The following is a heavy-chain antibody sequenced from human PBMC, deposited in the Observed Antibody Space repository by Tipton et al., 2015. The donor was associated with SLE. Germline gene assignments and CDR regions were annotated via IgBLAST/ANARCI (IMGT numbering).Heavy chain of an antibody. D-gene: IGHD1-1*01. J-gene: IGHJ3*02. CDR1: GGSFSGYY. CDR2: INHSGST. CDR3: ARDLLDDAFDI. Sequence: LRLSCAVYGGSFSGYYWSWIRQPPGKGLEWIGEINHSGSTNYNPSLKSRVTISVDTSKNQFSLKLSSVTAADTAVYYCARDLLDDAFDIWGQGTMVTVSS. V-gene: IGHV4-34*01.